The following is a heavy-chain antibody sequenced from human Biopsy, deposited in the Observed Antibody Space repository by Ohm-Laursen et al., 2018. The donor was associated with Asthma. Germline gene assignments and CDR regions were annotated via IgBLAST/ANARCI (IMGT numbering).Heavy chain of an antibody. D-gene: IGHD4-17*01. V-gene: IGHV1-69*15. CDR2: IIPFYGTA. CDR1: GGTFSTFG. J-gene: IGHJ4*02. Sequence: SSVKVSCKVSGGTFSTFGISWVRQAPGQGLEWMGRIIPFYGTATYAQNFQGRLTLTADESTSTAYMELSSLRSEDTAVYFCARDYDGDYVQRHLPLAYWGQGTLVTVSS. CDR3: ARDYDGDYVQRHLPLAY.